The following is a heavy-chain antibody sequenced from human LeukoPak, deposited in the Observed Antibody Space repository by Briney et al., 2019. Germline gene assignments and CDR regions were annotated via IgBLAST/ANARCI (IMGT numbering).Heavy chain of an antibody. J-gene: IGHJ4*02. Sequence: GGSLRLSCAASGFTFDDYAMHWVRQAPGKGLEWVSLISGDGGSTYYADSVKGRFTISRDNSKNSLYLQMNSLRTEDTALYYCAKDFELWLLLYYFDYWGQGTLVTVSS. CDR2: ISGDGGST. CDR1: GFTFDDYA. D-gene: IGHD5-18*01. CDR3: AKDFELWLLLYYFDY. V-gene: IGHV3-43*02.